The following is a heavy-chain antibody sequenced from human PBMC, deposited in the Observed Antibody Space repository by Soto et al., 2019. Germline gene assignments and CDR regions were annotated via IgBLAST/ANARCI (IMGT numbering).Heavy chain of an antibody. V-gene: IGHV1-3*01. CDR2: INAGNGNT. D-gene: IGHD3-10*01. J-gene: IGHJ4*02. Sequence: QVQLVQSGAEVKKPGASVKVSSKASGYTFTSYAMHWVRQAPGQRLEWMGWINAGNGNTKYSQKFQGRVTITRDTSASTAYMELSSLRSEDTAVYYCARDMGFGLSDYWGQGTLVTVSS. CDR1: GYTFTSYA. CDR3: ARDMGFGLSDY.